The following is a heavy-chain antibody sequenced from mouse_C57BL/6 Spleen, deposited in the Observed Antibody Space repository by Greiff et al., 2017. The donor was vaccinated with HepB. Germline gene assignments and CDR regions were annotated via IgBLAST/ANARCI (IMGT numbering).Heavy chain of an antibody. CDR3: ARHVSLRDWFAY. CDR1: GFTFSSYG. V-gene: IGHV5-6*01. Sequence: EVKLVESGGDLVKPGGSLKLSCAASGFTFSSYGMSWVRQTPDKRLEWVATISSGGSYTYYPDSVKGRFTISRDNAKNTLYLQMSSLKSEDTAMYYCARHVSLRDWFAYWGQGTLVTVSA. J-gene: IGHJ3*01. D-gene: IGHD1-2*01. CDR2: ISSGGSYT.